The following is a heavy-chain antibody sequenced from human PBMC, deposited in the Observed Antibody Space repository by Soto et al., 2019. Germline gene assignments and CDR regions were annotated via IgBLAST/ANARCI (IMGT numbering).Heavy chain of an antibody. D-gene: IGHD3-10*01. CDR2: IWYDGSNK. V-gene: IGHV3-33*01. CDR3: VRDGGYYGAGSYFDP. J-gene: IGHJ5*02. Sequence: QVQLVESGGGVVQPGRSLRLCCAASGFTFSSYGMHWVRQAPGEGLEWVAVIWYDGSNKYYADSVKGRFTISRDNSKNRLCLEMNSLRAEDTAVYYCVRDGGYYGAGSYFDPWGQGSLVTVSS. CDR1: GFTFSSYG.